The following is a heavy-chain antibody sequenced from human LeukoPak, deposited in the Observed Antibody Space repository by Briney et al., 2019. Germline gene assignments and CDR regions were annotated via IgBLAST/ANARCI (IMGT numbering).Heavy chain of an antibody. CDR2: IYYSGST. Sequence: SETLSLTCTVSGGSISSYYWSWIRQPPGKGLEWIGYIYYSGSTNYNPSPKSRVTISVDTSKNQFSLKLSSVAAADTAVYYCARGHQWLVNWYFDLWGRGTLVTVPS. V-gene: IGHV4-59*01. J-gene: IGHJ2*01. D-gene: IGHD6-19*01. CDR3: ARGHQWLVNWYFDL. CDR1: GGSISSYY.